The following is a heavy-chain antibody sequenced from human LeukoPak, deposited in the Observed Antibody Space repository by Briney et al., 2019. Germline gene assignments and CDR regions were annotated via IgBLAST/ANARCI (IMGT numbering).Heavy chain of an antibody. CDR2: IIPILGIA. CDR3: ARVEYCSGGSCLDY. V-gene: IGHV1-69*02. D-gene: IGHD2-15*01. Sequence: SVKVSCKASGGTFSSYTISWVRQAPGQGLEWMGRIIPILGIASYAQKFQGRVTITADKSTSTAYMELSSLRSEDTAVYYCARVEYCSGGSCLDYWGQGTLVTVSS. CDR1: GGTFSSYT. J-gene: IGHJ4*02.